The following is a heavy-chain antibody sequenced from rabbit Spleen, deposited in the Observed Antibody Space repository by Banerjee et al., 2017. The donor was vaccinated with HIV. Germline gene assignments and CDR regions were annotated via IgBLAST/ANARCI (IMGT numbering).Heavy chain of an antibody. J-gene: IGHJ6*01. CDR2: IDTGSSGFT. Sequence: QSLEESGGDLVKPGASLTLTCTASGVSFSAHSYMCWVRQAPGKGLEWIACIDTGSSGFTYFATWAKGRFTCSKTSSTTVTLQMTRLTAADTATYFCARDTSSSFSSYGMDLWGPGTLVTVS. CDR3: ARDTSSSFSSYGMDL. D-gene: IGHD1-1*01. CDR1: GVSFSAHSY. V-gene: IGHV1S40*01.